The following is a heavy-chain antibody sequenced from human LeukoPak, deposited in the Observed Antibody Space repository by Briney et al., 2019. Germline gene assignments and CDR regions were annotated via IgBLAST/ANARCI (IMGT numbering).Heavy chain of an antibody. D-gene: IGHD2-21*02. CDR1: GFAFSSYA. V-gene: IGHV3-23*01. CDR3: ATSSVPATADFDY. Sequence: GSLSLSFAASGFAFSSYAMSWVRPAPGKGLEWVSAISGSGGSTYYPDSVKGRFTIPRDNSKNTLYLQMNTLRAADTAVYYCATSSVPATADFDYWGQGTLVTVSS. CDR2: ISGSGGST. J-gene: IGHJ4*02.